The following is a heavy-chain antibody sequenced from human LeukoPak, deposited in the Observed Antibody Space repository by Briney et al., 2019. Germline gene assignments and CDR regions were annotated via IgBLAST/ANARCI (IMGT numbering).Heavy chain of an antibody. CDR1: GGTFSSYA. V-gene: IGHV1-69*04. CDR2: IIPIFGIA. D-gene: IGHD4-17*01. J-gene: IGHJ5*02. Sequence: SVKVSCKASGGTFSSYAISWARQAPGQGLEWMGRIIPIFGIANYAQKFQGRVTITADKSTSTAYMELSSLRSEDTAVYYCAREATVTTRWFDPWGQGTLVTVSS. CDR3: AREATVTTRWFDP.